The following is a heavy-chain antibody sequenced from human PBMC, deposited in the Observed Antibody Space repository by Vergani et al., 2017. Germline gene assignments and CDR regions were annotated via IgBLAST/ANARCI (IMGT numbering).Heavy chain of an antibody. Sequence: VSCKASGGYFSNYTINWVRQAPGQGPEWMGGIVPIFPTPNYAQRFQGRITITADEATSTAYMDLSSLTSEDTAVYFCARDMGYCTSTTCYSQPYYFDYWGQGTLVTVSS. D-gene: IGHD2/OR15-2a*01. CDR3: ARDMGYCTSTTCYSQPYYFDY. V-gene: IGHV1-69*01. J-gene: IGHJ4*02. CDR2: IVPIFPTP. CDR1: GGYFSNYT.